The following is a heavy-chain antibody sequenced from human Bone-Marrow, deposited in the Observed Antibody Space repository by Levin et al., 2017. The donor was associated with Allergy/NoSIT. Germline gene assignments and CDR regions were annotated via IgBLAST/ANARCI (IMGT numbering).Heavy chain of an antibody. CDR3: TRNLVGVDAFDF. Sequence: GESLKISCKASGYTFTAYYIHWVRQAPGQSLEWMGRINCDGGGTKFSQKFEGRVTLTSDTSLRSVSMEIRSLTSDDTAVYYCTRNLVGVDAFDFWGPGTIVIVSA. CDR1: GYTFTAYY. J-gene: IGHJ3*01. D-gene: IGHD1-26*01. CDR2: INCDGGGT. V-gene: IGHV1-2*02.